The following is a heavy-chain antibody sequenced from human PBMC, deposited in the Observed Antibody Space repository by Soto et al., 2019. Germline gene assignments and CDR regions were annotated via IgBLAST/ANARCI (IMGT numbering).Heavy chain of an antibody. Sequence: SETLSLTCTVSGGSISSYYWSWIRQPPGKGLEWIGYIYYSGSTNYNPSLKSRVTISVDTSKNQFSLKLSSVTAADTAVYYCARLLKPIDSSGYYYFDYWGQGTLVTVSS. J-gene: IGHJ4*02. CDR1: GGSISSYY. CDR3: ARLLKPIDSSGYYYFDY. V-gene: IGHV4-59*08. CDR2: IYYSGST. D-gene: IGHD3-22*01.